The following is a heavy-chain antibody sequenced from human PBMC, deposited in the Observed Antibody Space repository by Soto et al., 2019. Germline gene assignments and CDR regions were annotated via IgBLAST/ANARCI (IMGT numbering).Heavy chain of an antibody. CDR3: ATRPAHYKPPFDY. J-gene: IGHJ4*02. D-gene: IGHD1-1*01. CDR2: ISSSTSTI. Sequence: GGSLRLSCAASGFIFSSYNTNWVRQAPGKGLEWVSYISSSTSTIYYADSVKGRFTISRDNAKNSLYLQMNSLRVEDTAVYYCATRPAHYKPPFDYWGQGTLVTVSS. V-gene: IGHV3-48*01. CDR1: GFIFSSYN.